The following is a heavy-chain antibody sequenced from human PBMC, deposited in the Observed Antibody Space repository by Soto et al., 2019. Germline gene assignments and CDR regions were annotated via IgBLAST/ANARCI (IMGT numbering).Heavy chain of an antibody. D-gene: IGHD2-8*01. CDR1: GYTFTSFG. J-gene: IGHJ6*02. CDR3: ARDRSMYYGMDV. Sequence: QVQLVQSGGEVKKPGASVKVSCKATGYTFTSFGISWVRQAPGQGLEWMGWISAYNGNSNYAQKLQGRVTMTTDTSTSTAYMELRSLTSDDTAVYYCARDRSMYYGMDVWGQGTTVTVSS. V-gene: IGHV1-18*01. CDR2: ISAYNGNS.